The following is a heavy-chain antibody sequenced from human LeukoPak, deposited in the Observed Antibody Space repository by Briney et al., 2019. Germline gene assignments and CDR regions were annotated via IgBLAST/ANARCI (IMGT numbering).Heavy chain of an antibody. CDR1: GFTFNIYA. CDR3: AKGAYCSGGNCYLGDLDY. Sequence: GGSLRLSCAASGFTFNIYAMSWVRQAPGKGLEWVSVITGSGGNTFYADSVKGRFTISRDNSKNTLYLRMNSLRVEDTAVYYCAKGAYCSGGNCYLGDLDYWGQGTLVTVSS. D-gene: IGHD2-15*01. CDR2: ITGSGGNT. V-gene: IGHV3-23*01. J-gene: IGHJ4*02.